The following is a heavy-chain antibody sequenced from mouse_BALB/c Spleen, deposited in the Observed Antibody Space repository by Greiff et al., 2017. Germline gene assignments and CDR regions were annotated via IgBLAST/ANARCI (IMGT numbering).Heavy chain of an antibody. CDR1: GFTFSSYT. D-gene: IGHD2-4*01. V-gene: IGHV5-6-4*01. J-gene: IGHJ4*01. CDR2: ISSGGSYT. CDR3: ARGDYDALYAMDY. Sequence: EVQGVESGGGLVKPGGSLKLSCAASGFTFSSYTMSWVRQTPEKRLEWVATISSGGSYTYYPDSVKGRFTISRDNAKNTLYLQMSSLKSEDTAMYYCARGDYDALYAMDYWGQGTSVTVSS.